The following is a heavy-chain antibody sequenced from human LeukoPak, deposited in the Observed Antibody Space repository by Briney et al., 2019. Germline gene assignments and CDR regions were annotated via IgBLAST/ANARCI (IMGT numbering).Heavy chain of an antibody. CDR3: ARERGDDFSNYFVDY. CDR1: GGSISDYY. CDR2: IFYSGST. J-gene: IGHJ4*02. V-gene: IGHV4-59*01. D-gene: IGHD4-11*01. Sequence: SETLSLTCTVSGGSISDYYWTWIRQPPGKGLEWIGFIFYSGSTAYNPSLINRVTISVDTYTNQFSLPLTSVPAADTALYYCARERGDDFSNYFVDYWGQGTLVTVSS.